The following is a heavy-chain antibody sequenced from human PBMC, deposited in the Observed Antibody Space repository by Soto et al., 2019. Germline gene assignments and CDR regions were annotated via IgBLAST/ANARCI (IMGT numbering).Heavy chain of an antibody. D-gene: IGHD3-10*01. Sequence: GGSLRLSCAASGFTVSSNYMSWVRQAPGKGLEWVSVIYSGGSTYYADSVKGRFTISRDNSKNTLYLQMNSLRAEDTAVYYCARDMRYYYGSGRTNPRYYYGMDVWGQGTTVTVSS. V-gene: IGHV3-53*01. J-gene: IGHJ6*02. CDR1: GFTVSSNY. CDR3: ARDMRYYYGSGRTNPRYYYGMDV. CDR2: IYSGGST.